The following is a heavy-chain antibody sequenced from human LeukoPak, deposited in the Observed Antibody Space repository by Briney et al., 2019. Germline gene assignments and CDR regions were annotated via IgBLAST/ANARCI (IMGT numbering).Heavy chain of an antibody. CDR3: ARGGNYDFWSGYVTPRPKLYYFDY. CDR2: INHSGST. Sequence: GSLRLSCAASGFTFSIYGMSGIRQPPGKGLEWIGEINHSGSTNYNPSLKSRVTISVDTSKNQFSLKLSSVTAADTAVYYCARGGNYDFWSGYVTPRPKLYYFDYWGQGTLATVSS. V-gene: IGHV4-34*01. D-gene: IGHD3-3*01. CDR1: GFTFSIYG. J-gene: IGHJ4*02.